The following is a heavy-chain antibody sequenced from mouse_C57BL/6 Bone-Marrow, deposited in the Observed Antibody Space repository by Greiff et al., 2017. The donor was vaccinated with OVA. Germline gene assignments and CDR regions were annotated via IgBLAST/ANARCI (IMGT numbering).Heavy chain of an antibody. CDR2: ISSGGSYT. Sequence: EVQVVESGGDLVKPGGSLKLSCAASGFTFSSYGMSWVRQTPDKRLEWVATISSGGSYTYYPDSVKGRFTISRDNAKNTLYLQMSSLKSEDTAMYYCARVDLYAMDYWGQGTSVTVSS. CDR1: GFTFSSYG. V-gene: IGHV5-6*01. J-gene: IGHJ4*01. CDR3: ARVDLYAMDY.